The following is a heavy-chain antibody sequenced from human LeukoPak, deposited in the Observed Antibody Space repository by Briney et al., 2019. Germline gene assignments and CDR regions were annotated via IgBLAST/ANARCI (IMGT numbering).Heavy chain of an antibody. CDR3: AKAPRGLCDGAKCSSFDP. D-gene: IGHD4/OR15-4a*01. CDR1: GFMFSNYA. Sequence: GGSLRLSCAASGFMFSNYAMSWVRQASGKRLEWVSAISGSDGGTYHADSVKGRFTISRDNSKNTLYLQMNSLRAEDTAVYYWAKAPRGLCDGAKCSSFDPWGQGTLVTVSS. CDR2: ISGSDGGT. J-gene: IGHJ5*02. V-gene: IGHV3-23*01.